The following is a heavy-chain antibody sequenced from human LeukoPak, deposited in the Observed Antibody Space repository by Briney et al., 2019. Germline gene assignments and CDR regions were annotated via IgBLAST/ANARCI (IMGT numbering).Heavy chain of an antibody. CDR2: ISERSSYI. J-gene: IGHJ3*02. V-gene: IGHV3-21*01. Sequence: PGGSLRLSCAASGFTFSSYSVNWVRQAPGKGLEWVSSISERSSYIYYADSMKGRFTISRDNAKNSLYLQMNSLRAEDTAVYYCARSPRRQNDACDIWGQGTVVTVSS. D-gene: IGHD1-1*01. CDR1: GFTFSSYS. CDR3: ARSPRRQNDACDI.